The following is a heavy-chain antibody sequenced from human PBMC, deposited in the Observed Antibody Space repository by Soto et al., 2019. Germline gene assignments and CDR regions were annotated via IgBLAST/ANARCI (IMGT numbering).Heavy chain of an antibody. V-gene: IGHV4-30-2*01. D-gene: IGHD3-10*01. CDR3: ARAGKYYGSGKSGRNWYFDL. CDR2: SKHSGSS. J-gene: IGHJ2*01. Sequence: KESGPTLVKPTQTLTLTCTFAGFSLSSGGVGVGWIRQPPGKALEWIEESKHSGSSNYNPSLKSRVTISVDPSKYQFSLKLSYVTAADTAVYYCARAGKYYGSGKSGRNWYFDLWGRGTLVTVSS. CDR1: GFSLSSGGVG.